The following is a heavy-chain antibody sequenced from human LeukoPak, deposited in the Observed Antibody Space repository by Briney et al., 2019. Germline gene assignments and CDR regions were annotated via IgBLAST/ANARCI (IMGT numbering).Heavy chain of an antibody. Sequence: SETLSLTCTVSGASVSSGSYYWSWIRQPPGKGLEWIGYIYYSGSTNYNPFLKSRVTISVDTSKNQFSLKLSSVTAADTAVYYCARGSRGYSYGWGQGTLVTVSS. V-gene: IGHV4-61*01. D-gene: IGHD5-18*01. CDR3: ARGSRGYSYG. CDR1: GASVSSGSYY. CDR2: IYYSGST. J-gene: IGHJ4*02.